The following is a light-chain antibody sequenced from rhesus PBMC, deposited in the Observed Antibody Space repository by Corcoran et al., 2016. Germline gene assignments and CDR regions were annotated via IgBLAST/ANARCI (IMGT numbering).Light chain of an antibody. CDR3: QQYSTWPRT. Sequence: DIQMAQSPSSLSASVGDTVTITCRASQGISSYLNWFQQKPGKAPKLLIYGASSLQSGVPSRYSGSGSGTDLTLTISSLQPEVFGTYYCQQYSTWPRTFGQGTKVEVK. CDR2: GAS. V-gene: IGKV1-28*02. J-gene: IGKJ1*01. CDR1: QGISSY.